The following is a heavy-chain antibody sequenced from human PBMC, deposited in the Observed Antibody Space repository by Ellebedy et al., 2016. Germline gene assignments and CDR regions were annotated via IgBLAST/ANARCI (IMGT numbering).Heavy chain of an antibody. CDR1: RFTVRSNY. CDR2: IFNDGKT. Sequence: GGSLRLSXAASRFTVRSNYMTWVRQAPGKGLEWVLFIFNDGKTYYADSVRGRFTISRDNSMSTMFLHMNNLRAEDTAVYYCATGKYGSSDIWGQGTRVTVSS. D-gene: IGHD4-17*01. V-gene: IGHV3-53*01. J-gene: IGHJ3*02. CDR3: ATGKYGSSDI.